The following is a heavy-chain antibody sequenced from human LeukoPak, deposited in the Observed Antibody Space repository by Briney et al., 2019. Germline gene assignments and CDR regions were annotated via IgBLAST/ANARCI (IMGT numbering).Heavy chain of an antibody. CDR3: AREYSSSWYDDAFDI. D-gene: IGHD6-13*01. V-gene: IGHV3-21*01. J-gene: IGHJ3*02. Sequence: GGSLRLSCAASGFTFSSYSMNWVRQAPGKGLEWVSSISSSSYIYYADSVKGRFTISRDNAKNSLYLQMNSLRAEDTAVYYCAREYSSSWYDDAFDIWGQGTMVTVSS. CDR1: GFTFSSYS. CDR2: ISSSSYI.